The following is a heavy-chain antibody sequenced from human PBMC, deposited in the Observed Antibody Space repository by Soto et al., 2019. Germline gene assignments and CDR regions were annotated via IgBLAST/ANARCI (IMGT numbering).Heavy chain of an antibody. J-gene: IGHJ4*02. CDR1: GGYIRIDKYY. CDR2: IYYTGST. CDR3: ARAARRRTLGMKGYYLDS. D-gene: IGHD2-15*01. Sequence: SETLSLPDPVLGGYIRIDKYYCRWIRQTPGKGLEWIGYIYYTGSTYYNPSVESRVTISLDTSNNQLSLKVTSVTAADAAVYYCARAARRRTLGMKGYYLDSWGPGTLVTVS. V-gene: IGHV4-30-4*01.